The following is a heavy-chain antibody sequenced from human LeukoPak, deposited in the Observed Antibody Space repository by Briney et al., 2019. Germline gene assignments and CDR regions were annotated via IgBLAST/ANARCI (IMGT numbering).Heavy chain of an antibody. D-gene: IGHD3-9*01. CDR2: INHSGST. CDR1: GGSFSGYY. V-gene: IGHV4-34*01. Sequence: ASETLSLTCAVYGGSFSGYYWSWIRQPPGKGLEWIGEINHSGSTNYNPSLKSRVTISVDTSKNQFSLKLSSVTAADTAVYYCANNYDILTGLIRSNWFDPWGQGTLVTVSS. J-gene: IGHJ5*02. CDR3: ANNYDILTGLIRSNWFDP.